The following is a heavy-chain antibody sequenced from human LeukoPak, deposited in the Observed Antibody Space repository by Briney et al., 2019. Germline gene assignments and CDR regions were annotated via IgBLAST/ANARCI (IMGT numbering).Heavy chain of an antibody. CDR1: GFTFSNYA. J-gene: IGHJ4*02. CDR3: AKGHGYPH. V-gene: IGHV3-21*04. D-gene: IGHD6-13*01. CDR2: ISSSSKEK. Sequence: PGGSLRLSCAASGFTFSNYAMNWVRQAPGKGLEWVSSISSSSKEKDYADSVKGRFTISRDNSKNTLYLQMNSLRAEDTAVYYCAKGHGYPHWGQGTLVTVSS.